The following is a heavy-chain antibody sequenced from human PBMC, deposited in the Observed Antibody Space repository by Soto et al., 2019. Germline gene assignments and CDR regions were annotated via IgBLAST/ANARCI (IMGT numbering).Heavy chain of an antibody. J-gene: IGHJ4*01. CDR2: IRNKADSSTT. Sequence: PGGSLRLSCAAFGFTLSDHHMDWVRQAPGKGLEWVGRIRNKADSSTTQYAASVQGRFTISRDDSKNSLYLQMNSLQTEDTAMYYCARVAGPPDYYFDYWGHGTLVTVSS. CDR1: GFTLSDHH. V-gene: IGHV3-72*01. CDR3: ARVAGPPDYYFDY.